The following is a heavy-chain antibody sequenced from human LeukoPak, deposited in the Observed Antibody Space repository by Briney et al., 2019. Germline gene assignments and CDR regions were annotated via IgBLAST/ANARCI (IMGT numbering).Heavy chain of an antibody. J-gene: IGHJ4*01. Sequence: PSETLSLTCTVSGGSISGDYWSWIRQSPGKELELIGYIYFPGHTNYNPSLKSRVTISVDTSKNQFSLKLSSVTAADTAVYYCARGGVGSYVYWGHGTLVTVSS. V-gene: IGHV4-59*12. CDR3: ARGGVGSYVY. CDR2: IYFPGHT. CDR1: GGSISGDY. D-gene: IGHD1-26*01.